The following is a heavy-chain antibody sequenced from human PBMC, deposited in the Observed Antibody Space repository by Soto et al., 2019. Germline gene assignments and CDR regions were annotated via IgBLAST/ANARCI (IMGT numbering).Heavy chain of an antibody. D-gene: IGHD5-18*01. J-gene: IGHJ5*02. CDR2: IKSKTDGGTT. CDR1: GFTFSNAW. Sequence: GGSLRLSCAASGFTFSNAWMSWVRQAPGQGLAWVDRIKSKTDGGTTDYYATVKGRFTISRDDSKNTLYLQMNSLKTEDTAVYYCTTESPAMGGGNCFDHWGQGTLVTVSS. CDR3: TTESPAMGGGNCFDH. V-gene: IGHV3-15*01.